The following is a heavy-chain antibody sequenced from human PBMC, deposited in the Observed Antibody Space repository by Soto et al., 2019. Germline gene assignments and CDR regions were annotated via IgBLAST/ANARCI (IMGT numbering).Heavy chain of an antibody. Sequence: ASVKVSCKASGYTSTGYYMHWVRPAPGQGLEWMVCINPNSGGTNYAQKFKGWVTMTRDTSISTAYMELSRLRSDDTAVYYCARAEAAIPPFDYWGQGTLVTVSS. V-gene: IGHV1-2*04. J-gene: IGHJ4*02. CDR3: ARAEAAIPPFDY. CDR2: INPNSGGT. D-gene: IGHD6-25*01. CDR1: GYTSTGYY.